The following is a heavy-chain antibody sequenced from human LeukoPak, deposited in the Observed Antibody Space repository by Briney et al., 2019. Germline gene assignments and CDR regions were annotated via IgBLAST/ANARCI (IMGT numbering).Heavy chain of an antibody. CDR1: GGSISSGSYY. V-gene: IGHV4-61*02. CDR2: IYTSGST. CDR3: ARGVGGDSYGYH. Sequence: PSETLSLTCTVSGGSISSGSYYWSWIRQPAGKGLEWIGRIYTSGSTNYNPSLKSRVTISVDTSKNQFSLKLSSVTAADTAVYYCARGVGGDSYGYHWGQGTLVTVSS. J-gene: IGHJ5*02. D-gene: IGHD5-18*01.